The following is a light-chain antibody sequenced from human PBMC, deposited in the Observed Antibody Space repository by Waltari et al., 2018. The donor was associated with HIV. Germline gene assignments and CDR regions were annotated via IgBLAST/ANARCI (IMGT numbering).Light chain of an antibody. V-gene: IGLV2-11*01. J-gene: IGLJ3*02. CDR1: SSHGGGYDS. CDR3: CSYAGTYTYVL. CDR2: EVI. Sequence: QSALTQPRPVSGSPGQSATISSPATSSHGGGYDSVPWYLQHPGKVPKLIIYEVIKRPSGVPDRFSGSKSGNTASLTISGLQTEDEADYFCCSYAGTYTYVLFGGGTKLTVL.